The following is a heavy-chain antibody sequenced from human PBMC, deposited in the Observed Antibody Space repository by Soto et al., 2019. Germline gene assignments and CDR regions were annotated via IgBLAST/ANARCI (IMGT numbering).Heavy chain of an antibody. J-gene: IGHJ4*02. V-gene: IGHV4-4*07. D-gene: IGHD2-2*01. CDR3: ARACSSTSCYDVFDS. CDR1: GGSISSYY. CDR2: IYTSGST. Sequence: QVQLQESGPGLVKPSETLSLTCTVSGGSISSYYWSWIRQPAGKGLQWIGRIYTSGSTNYNPSRKSRVTMSVDTSKNQFSLKLSTVTAADTAVYYCARACSSTSCYDVFDSWGQGTLVTVSS.